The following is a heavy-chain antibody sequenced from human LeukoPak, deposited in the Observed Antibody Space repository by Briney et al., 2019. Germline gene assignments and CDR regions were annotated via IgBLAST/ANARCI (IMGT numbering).Heavy chain of an antibody. CDR1: GFTFNTYS. V-gene: IGHV3-21*01. Sequence: GGSLRLSCVASGFTFNTYSMNWVRQAPGKGLEWVPSISTSSSYIYYADSVKGRFTISRDNAKKSLYLQMNSLRAEDTAVYYCARAYSETYGLGYYYMDVWGKGTTVTISS. CDR3: ARAYSETYGLGYYYMDV. D-gene: IGHD1-26*01. CDR2: ISTSSSYI. J-gene: IGHJ6*03.